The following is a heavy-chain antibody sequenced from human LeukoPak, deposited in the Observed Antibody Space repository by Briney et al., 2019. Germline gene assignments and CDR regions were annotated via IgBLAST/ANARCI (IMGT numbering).Heavy chain of an antibody. V-gene: IGHV3-13*01. CDR2: IGTAGDT. Sequence: RTGGSLRPSCAASGFTFSSYDMHWVRHATGKGLEWVSAIGTAGDTYYPGSVKGRFTISRENAKNSLYLQMNSLRAGDTAVYYCARVGYVDAFDIWGQGTMVTVSS. J-gene: IGHJ3*02. CDR3: ARVGYVDAFDI. CDR1: GFTFSSYD. D-gene: IGHD5-12*01.